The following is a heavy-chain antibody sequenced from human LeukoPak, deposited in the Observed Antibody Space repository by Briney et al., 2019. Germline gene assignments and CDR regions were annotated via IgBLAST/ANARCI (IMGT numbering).Heavy chain of an antibody. J-gene: IGHJ4*02. CDR2: IYHSGST. CDR1: GGSISSSNW. Sequence: SETLSLTCAVSGGSISSSNWWSWVRQPPGKGLEWIGEIYHSGSTNYNPSLKSRVTISVDKSKNQFSLKLSSVTAADTAVYYCASINFMIPSYDYWGQGTLVTVSS. V-gene: IGHV4-4*02. D-gene: IGHD3-3*01. CDR3: ASINFMIPSYDY.